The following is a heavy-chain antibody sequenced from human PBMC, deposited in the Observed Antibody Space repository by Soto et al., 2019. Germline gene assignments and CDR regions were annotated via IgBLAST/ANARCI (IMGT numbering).Heavy chain of an antibody. J-gene: IGHJ5*02. V-gene: IGHV3-11*01. CDR2: ISSSGSTI. D-gene: IGHD3-10*01. CDR3: ARDRPSRYGSGSYYPLAP. CDR1: GFTFSDYY. Sequence: PGGSLRLSCAASGFTFSDYYMSWIRQAPGKGLEWVSYISSSGSTIYYADSVTGRFTISRDNAKNSLYLQMNSLRAEDTAVYYCARDRPSRYGSGSYYPLAPWGQGTLVTVSS.